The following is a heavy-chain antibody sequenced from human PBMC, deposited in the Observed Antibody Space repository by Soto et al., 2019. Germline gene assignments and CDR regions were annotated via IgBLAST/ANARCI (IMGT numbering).Heavy chain of an antibody. Sequence: VGSLRLSCAASGFTFSSYWMHWVRQAPGKGLVWVSRINPDGSATNYADSVKGRFTISRDNAKNTLYLQMNSLRAEDTAVFYCGRGGSDSPMAPGYRGQGTLVTV. V-gene: IGHV3-74*01. CDR2: INPDGSAT. CDR3: GRGGSDSPMAPGY. J-gene: IGHJ4*02. D-gene: IGHD5-18*01. CDR1: GFTFSSYW.